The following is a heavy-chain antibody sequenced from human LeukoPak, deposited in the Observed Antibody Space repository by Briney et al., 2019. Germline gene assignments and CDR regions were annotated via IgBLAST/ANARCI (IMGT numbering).Heavy chain of an antibody. D-gene: IGHD5-18*01. J-gene: IGHJ6*03. Sequence: PSETLSLTCTVSGGSTSGHYWSWIRQPPGKGLEWIGYIYYSGSTNYNPSLKSRATISVDTSMNQFSLMLSSVTAADTAVYYCARLHPDTSLTPYYYYIYVWGKGTTVTVSS. CDR1: GGSTSGHY. CDR3: ARLHPDTSLTPYYYYIYV. V-gene: IGHV4-59*08. CDR2: IYYSGST.